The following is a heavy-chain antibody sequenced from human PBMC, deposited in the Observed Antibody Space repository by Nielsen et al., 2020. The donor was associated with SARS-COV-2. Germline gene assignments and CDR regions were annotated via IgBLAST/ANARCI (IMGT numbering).Heavy chain of an antibody. V-gene: IGHV3-48*04. CDR1: GFTFSSYS. D-gene: IGHD2-2*01. CDR3: ARASYCSSTSCYYFFDLVPHYFDY. CDR2: ISSSSSTI. Sequence: GESLKISCAASGFTFSSYSMNWVRQAPGKGLEWVSYISSSSSTIYYADSVKGRFTISRDNAKNSLYLQMNSLRAEDTAVYYCARASYCSSTSCYYFFDLVPHYFDYWGQGTLVTVSS. J-gene: IGHJ4*02.